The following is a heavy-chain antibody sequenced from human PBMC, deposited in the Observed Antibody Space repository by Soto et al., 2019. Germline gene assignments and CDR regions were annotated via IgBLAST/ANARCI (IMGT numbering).Heavy chain of an antibody. J-gene: IGHJ6*03. CDR3: ARESGGATATLDYYYYYMDV. CDR1: GDSFNDYY. V-gene: IGHV1-2*04. Sequence: QVQLVQSGAEVRKPGASVTVSCRSSGDSFNDYYIHWVRQAPGQGVEWMGWINPNGGVTKYAQKYQGWASMTRDTSIRTVYMQLSRPRSDDTAVYYCARESGGATATLDYYYYYMDVWGTGTTVTVSS. CDR2: INPNGGVT. D-gene: IGHD5-12*01.